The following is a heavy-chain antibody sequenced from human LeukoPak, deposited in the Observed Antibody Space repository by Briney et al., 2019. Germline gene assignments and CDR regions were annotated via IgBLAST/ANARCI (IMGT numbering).Heavy chain of an antibody. Sequence: PGRSLRLSCAASGFTFSSYGMHWVRQAPGKGLEWVAVISYDGSNKYYADSVKGRFTISRDNSKNTLYLQMNSLRAEDTAVYYCAKDLGGGGVCYWGQGTLVTVSS. CDR1: GFTFSSYG. CDR2: ISYDGSNK. V-gene: IGHV3-30*18. J-gene: IGHJ4*02. D-gene: IGHD2-8*02. CDR3: AKDLGGGGVCY.